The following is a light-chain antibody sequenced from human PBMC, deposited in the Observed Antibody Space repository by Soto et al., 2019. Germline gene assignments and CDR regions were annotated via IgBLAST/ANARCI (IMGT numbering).Light chain of an antibody. V-gene: IGKV1-39*01. CDR3: HQTDDSLTWT. CDR1: QGITYR. J-gene: IGKJ1*01. Sequence: DIQLTQSPSSLSASVGDSVTITCRASQGITYRLNWYQQKPGKAPKVLIYDTSNLQSGVPPRFSGSGSGTDFALTISSLQPEDFATYYWHQTDDSLTWTFGQGTRVEAK. CDR2: DTS.